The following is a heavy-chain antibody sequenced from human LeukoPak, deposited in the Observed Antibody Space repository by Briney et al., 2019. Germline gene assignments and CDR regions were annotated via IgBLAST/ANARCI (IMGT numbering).Heavy chain of an antibody. Sequence: GASVKVSCKASGYTFSSYAISWVRQAPGQGLEWMGRIIPIFGTANYAQKFQGRVTITTDESTSTAYMELSSLRSEDTAVYYCARQRVGESFDYWGQGTLVTVSS. D-gene: IGHD3-10*01. V-gene: IGHV1-69*05. CDR2: IIPIFGTA. J-gene: IGHJ4*02. CDR3: ARQRVGESFDY. CDR1: GYTFSSYA.